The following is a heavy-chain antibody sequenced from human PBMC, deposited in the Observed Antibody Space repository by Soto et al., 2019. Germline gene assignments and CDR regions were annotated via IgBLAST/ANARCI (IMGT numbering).Heavy chain of an antibody. CDR1: GGSFGNSA. CDR2: FIPVYRTL. Sequence: QVQLVQSGAEVKKPGTSVKVSCKASGGSFGNSAINWVRQTPGQGLEWLGGFIPVYRTLNYAQKFQVRVTMTADESTGTAFMTLSSLASDDTAVYYCSTGVIWIGYFTVDSWGQGARVTVSS. CDR3: STGVIWIGYFTVDS. D-gene: IGHD3-3*01. V-gene: IGHV1-69*01. J-gene: IGHJ4*02.